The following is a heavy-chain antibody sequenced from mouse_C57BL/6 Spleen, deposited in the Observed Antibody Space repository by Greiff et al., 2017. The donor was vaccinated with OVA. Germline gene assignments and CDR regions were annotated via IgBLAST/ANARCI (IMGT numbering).Heavy chain of an antibody. D-gene: IGHD1-1*01. Sequence: VQLQQSGAELVKPGASVKISCKASGYAFSSYWMNWVKQRPGKGLEWIGQIYPGDGDTNYNGKIKGKATLTADKSSSTAYMQLSSLTSEDSAVYFCARSVITTEWGYWGQGTTLTVSS. V-gene: IGHV1-80*01. CDR1: GYAFSSYW. CDR2: IYPGDGDT. CDR3: ARSVITTEWGY. J-gene: IGHJ2*01.